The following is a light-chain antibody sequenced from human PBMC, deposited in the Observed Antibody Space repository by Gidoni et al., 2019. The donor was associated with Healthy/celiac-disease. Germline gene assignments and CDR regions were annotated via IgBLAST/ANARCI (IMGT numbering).Light chain of an antibody. V-gene: IGKV4-1*01. CDR1: QSVLYSSNNKNY. J-gene: IGKJ1*01. CDR2: WAS. Sequence: DVVMTQPPEYLAVSLGERATINCKSSQSVLYSSNNKNYLAWYQQKPGQPPKLLIYWASTRDSGVPDRFSGSGSGTDFTLTISSLQAEDVAVYYCQQYYRTPTWTFGQGTKVEIK. CDR3: QQYYRTPTWT.